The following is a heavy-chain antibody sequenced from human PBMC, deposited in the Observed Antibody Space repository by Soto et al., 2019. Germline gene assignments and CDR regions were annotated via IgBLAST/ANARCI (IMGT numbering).Heavy chain of an antibody. D-gene: IGHD3-10*01. CDR1: GYTFTGYY. Sequence: GASVKVSCKASGYTFTGYYMHWVRQAPGQGLERMGWINPNSGGTNYAQKFQGWVTMTRDTSISTAYMELSRLRSDDTAVYYCARAGYYYGSGSSVHYYYYGMDVWGQGTTVTVSS. CDR3: ARAGYYYGSGSSVHYYYYGMDV. CDR2: INPNSGGT. J-gene: IGHJ6*02. V-gene: IGHV1-2*04.